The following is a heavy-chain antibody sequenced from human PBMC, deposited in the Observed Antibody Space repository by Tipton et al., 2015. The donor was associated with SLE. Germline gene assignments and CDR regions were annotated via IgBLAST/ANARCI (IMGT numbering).Heavy chain of an antibody. Sequence: LRLSCAVYGGSFSGSYWSWIRQPPGKGLEWIGEINHSGSTNYNPSLKSRVTMSVDTSKNHFSLKLSSVTAADTAVYYCARDHRDYDTNGYYYDAFHIWGQGTMVAVSS. V-gene: IGHV4-34*01. D-gene: IGHD3-22*01. J-gene: IGHJ3*02. CDR3: ARDHRDYDTNGYYYDAFHI. CDR1: GGSFSGSY. CDR2: INHSGST.